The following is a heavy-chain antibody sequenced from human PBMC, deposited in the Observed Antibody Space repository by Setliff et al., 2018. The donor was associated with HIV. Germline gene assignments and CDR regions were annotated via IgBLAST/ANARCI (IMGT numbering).Heavy chain of an antibody. J-gene: IGHJ3*02. V-gene: IGHV4-4*08. D-gene: IGHD3-16*01. CDR3: ATVGIFFDSDAYQVYVFDI. Sequence: PSETLSLTCTVSGGSISNYHLTWIRQSPGKGLEWIGYIHTSGTTNYNASLKSRVTISLDTSECQMSLKLSSVTAADTAVYFCATVGIFFDSDAYQVYVFDIWGPGTVVTVSS. CDR1: GGSISNYH. CDR2: IHTSGTT.